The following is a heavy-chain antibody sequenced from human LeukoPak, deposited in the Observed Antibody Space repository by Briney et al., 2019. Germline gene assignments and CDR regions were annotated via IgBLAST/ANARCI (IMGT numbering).Heavy chain of an antibody. J-gene: IGHJ4*02. CDR3: ARHVAQYSGNYMTDY. D-gene: IGHD1-26*01. Sequence: GESLKISCKGSGYIFTNYWIGWVRQMPGKGLEWMGIIHPGDSGTRYSPSFQGQVTISADKSINTAYLQWNSLKASDTAMYYCARHVAQYSGNYMTDYWGQGTLVTVSS. CDR1: GYIFTNYW. CDR2: IHPGDSGT. V-gene: IGHV5-51*01.